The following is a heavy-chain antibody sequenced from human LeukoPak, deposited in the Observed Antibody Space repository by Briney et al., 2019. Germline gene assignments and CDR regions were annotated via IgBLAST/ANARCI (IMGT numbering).Heavy chain of an antibody. V-gene: IGHV1-69*05. D-gene: IGHD4-17*01. CDR2: IIPIFGTA. Sequence: GSSVKVSCKASGGTFSSYAISWVRQAPGQGLEWMGGIIPIFGTANYAQKFQGRVTITTDESTSAAYMELSSLRSEDTAVYYCASRNGDYYFDYWGQGTLVTVSS. CDR1: GGTFSSYA. CDR3: ASRNGDYYFDY. J-gene: IGHJ4*02.